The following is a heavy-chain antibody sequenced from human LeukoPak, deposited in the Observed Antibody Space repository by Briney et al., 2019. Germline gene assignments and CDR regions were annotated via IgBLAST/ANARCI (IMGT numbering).Heavy chain of an antibody. J-gene: IGHJ5*02. CDR3: VARRRGPKKSYNWFDP. V-gene: IGHV4-34*01. CDR1: GGSFSGYY. Sequence: SQTLSLTCAVSGGSFSGYYWSWIRQPPGKGLEWVGEIYHSGSTNYNPSPKSRVTISVDTSTNQFSLKLSSVTAAHTQVYYCVARRRGPKKSYNWFDPWGQGTLVTVSS. CDR2: IYHSGST. D-gene: IGHD3-10*01.